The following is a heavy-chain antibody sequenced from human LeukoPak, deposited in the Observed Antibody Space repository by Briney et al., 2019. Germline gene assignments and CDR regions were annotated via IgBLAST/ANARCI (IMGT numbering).Heavy chain of an antibody. D-gene: IGHD3-10*01. CDR3: TKSDGYGLIRI. CDR1: DYSVSNSYY. CDR2: IYYTGNT. V-gene: IGHV4-38-2*02. J-gene: IGHJ3*02. Sequence: SETLSLTCTVSDYSVSNSYYWGWIRQPPGKGLEWIGNIYYTGNTYYNSSLKNRVTISLDTSKNQFSLKVISMTAADTAAYYCTKSDGYGLIRICGRGTMVTVSS.